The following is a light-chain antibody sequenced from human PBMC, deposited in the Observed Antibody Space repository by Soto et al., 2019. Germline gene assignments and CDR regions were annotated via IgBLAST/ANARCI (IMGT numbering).Light chain of an antibody. V-gene: IGKV3-15*01. CDR1: QSVSSN. J-gene: IGKJ1*01. CDR3: QQFYNWPRT. Sequence: IVMTQSPGTLSVSPGERDTLSCRASQSVSSNLAWYQQKPGQAPRLLIYGASTRATGIPARFSGSGSETEFTLTISSLQSEDFAVYYCQQFYNWPRTFGQGTKV. CDR2: GAS.